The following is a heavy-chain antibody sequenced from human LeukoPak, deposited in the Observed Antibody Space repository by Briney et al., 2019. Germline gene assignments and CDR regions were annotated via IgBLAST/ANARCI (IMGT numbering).Heavy chain of an antibody. Sequence: GASVKVSCKASGYTFTGYYMHWVRQAPGQGLEWMGWINPNSGGTNYAQKFQGRVTMTRDTSISTAYMELSRLRSDDTAVYYCARDMYSSSPGVSDYWGQGTLVTVSS. J-gene: IGHJ4*02. CDR3: ARDMYSSSPGVSDY. CDR1: GYTFTGYY. V-gene: IGHV1-2*02. CDR2: INPNSGGT. D-gene: IGHD6-6*01.